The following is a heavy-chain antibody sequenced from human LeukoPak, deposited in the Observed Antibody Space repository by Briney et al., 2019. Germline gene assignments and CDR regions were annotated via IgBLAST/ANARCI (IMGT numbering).Heavy chain of an antibody. CDR1: GFTFSSYS. Sequence: GGSLRLSCAASGFTFSSYSMNWVRQAPGKGLEWVSSISSSSSYIYYADSVKGRFTISRDNAKNSLYLQVNSLRAEDTAVYYCARAVAGTYDYWGQGTLVTVSS. D-gene: IGHD6-19*01. CDR3: ARAVAGTYDY. J-gene: IGHJ4*02. CDR2: ISSSSSYI. V-gene: IGHV3-21*01.